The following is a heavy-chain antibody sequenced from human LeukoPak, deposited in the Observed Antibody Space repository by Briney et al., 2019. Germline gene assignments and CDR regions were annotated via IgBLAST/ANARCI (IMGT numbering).Heavy chain of an antibody. Sequence: GGSLRLSCAASGFTFRRYWMSWVRQAPGKGLEWVANIKEDGSEKYYVDSVKGRFTISRDNAKNSLFLQMNSLRAEDTAVYYCALGSSPWGQGTLVTVSS. CDR2: IKEDGSEK. D-gene: IGHD3-10*01. J-gene: IGHJ5*02. CDR1: GFTFRRYW. V-gene: IGHV3-7*01. CDR3: ALGSSP.